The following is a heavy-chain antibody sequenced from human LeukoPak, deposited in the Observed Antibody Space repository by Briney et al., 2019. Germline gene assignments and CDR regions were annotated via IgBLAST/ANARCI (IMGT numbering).Heavy chain of an antibody. CDR3: ARDAVYSSGSNWFDP. D-gene: IGHD6-19*01. CDR1: GYTFTGYY. CDR2: INPNSGGT. J-gene: IGHJ5*02. Sequence: APVKVSCKASGYTFTGYYMHWVRQAPGQGLEWMGWINPNSGGTNNAQKFQGRVNMPRDTSISTAYMELSRLRSDDTAVYYCARDAVYSSGSNWFDPWGQGTLVTVSS. V-gene: IGHV1-2*02.